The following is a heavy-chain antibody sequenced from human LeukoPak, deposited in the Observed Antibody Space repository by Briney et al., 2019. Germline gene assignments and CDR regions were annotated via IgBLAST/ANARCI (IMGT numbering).Heavy chain of an antibody. V-gene: IGHV7-4-1*02. J-gene: IGHJ5*02. CDR3: ARASHYYDSSGSWFDP. D-gene: IGHD3-22*01. CDR2: INTNTGNP. Sequence: ASVKVSCKASGYTFTRYAMNWVRQAPGQGLVWMGWINTNTGNPTYAQGFTGRFVFSLDTSVSTAYLQISSLKAEDTAVYYCARASHYYDSSGSWFDPWGQGTLVTVSS. CDR1: GYTFTRYA.